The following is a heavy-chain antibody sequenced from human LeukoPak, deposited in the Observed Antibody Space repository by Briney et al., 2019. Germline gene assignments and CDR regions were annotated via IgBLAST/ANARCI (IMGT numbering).Heavy chain of an antibody. CDR1: GFTFNTYA. V-gene: IGHV3-30-3*01. D-gene: IGHD6-19*01. J-gene: IGHJ4*02. CDR3: ARQEAGLGDYFDY. CDR2: ISYDGSNK. Sequence: GGSLRLSCAASGFTFNTYAMHWVRQAPGKGLEWVAVISYDGSNKYHADSVKGRFTISRDNSKNTLYLQMNSLRAEDTAVYYCARQEAGLGDYFDYWGQGTLVTVSS.